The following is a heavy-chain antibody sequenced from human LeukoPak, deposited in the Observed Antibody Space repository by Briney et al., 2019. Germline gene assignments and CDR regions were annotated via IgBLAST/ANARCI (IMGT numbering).Heavy chain of an antibody. D-gene: IGHD2-2*01. CDR1: GYTFTGYY. V-gene: IGHV1-2*02. Sequence: ASVKVSCKASGYTFTGYYMHWVRQAPGQGLEWMGWINPNSGGTNYAQKFQGRVTITRNTSISTAYMELSSLRSEDTAVYYCARGDIVVVPAAMGRRENNWFDPWGQGTLVTVSS. J-gene: IGHJ5*02. CDR2: INPNSGGT. CDR3: ARGDIVVVPAAMGRRENNWFDP.